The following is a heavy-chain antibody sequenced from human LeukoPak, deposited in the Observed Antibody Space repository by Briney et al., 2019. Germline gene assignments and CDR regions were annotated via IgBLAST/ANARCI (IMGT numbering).Heavy chain of an antibody. CDR2: IIPIFGTA. J-gene: IGHJ3*02. Sequence: APVKVSCKASGGTFSSYAISWVRQAPGQGLEWMGGIIPIFGTANYAQKFQGRVTITTDESTSTAYMELSSLRSEDTAVYYCARERGSSGHHFDIWGQGTMVTVSS. CDR3: ARERGSSGHHFDI. V-gene: IGHV1-69*05. CDR1: GGTFSSYA. D-gene: IGHD3-22*01.